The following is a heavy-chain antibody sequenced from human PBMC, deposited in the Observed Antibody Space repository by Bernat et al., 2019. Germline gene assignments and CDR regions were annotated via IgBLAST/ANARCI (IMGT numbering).Heavy chain of an antibody. CDR3: ARCCDFWSGYYCWFDP. J-gene: IGHJ5*02. CDR2: ISSSGSTI. D-gene: IGHD3-3*01. V-gene: IGHV3-48*03. Sequence: EVQLVESGGGLVQPGGSLRLSCAASGFTFSSYEMNWVRQAPGKGLEWVSYISSSGSTIYYADSVKGRFTISRDNAKNSLYLQMNSLRAEDTAVYYCARCCDFWSGYYCWFDPWGQGTLVTVSS. CDR1: GFTFSSYE.